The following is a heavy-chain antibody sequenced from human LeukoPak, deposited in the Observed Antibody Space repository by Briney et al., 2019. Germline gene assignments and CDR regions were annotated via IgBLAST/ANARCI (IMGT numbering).Heavy chain of an antibody. CDR2: IYYSGST. CDR3: ARLWSTYCNGGSCPHQPNY. CDR1: GGSFSGYH. J-gene: IGHJ4*02. D-gene: IGHD2-15*01. V-gene: IGHV4-34*01. Sequence: SETLSLTCAVYGGSFSGYHWGWIRQPPGKGLEWIGSIYYSGSTDYNLSLKSRVTISVDTSKNQFSLKLSSVTAADTAVYYCARLWSTYCNGGSCPHQPNYWGQGTLATVSS.